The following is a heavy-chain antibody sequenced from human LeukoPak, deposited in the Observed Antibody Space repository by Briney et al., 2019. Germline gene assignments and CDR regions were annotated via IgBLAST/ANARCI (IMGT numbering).Heavy chain of an antibody. CDR3: AKEDSSSSRYYFEY. V-gene: IGHV3-23*01. Sequence: GGSLRLSCAASGFAFSSYAMSWVRQAPGTGLEWVSSISGGGGGTYYADSVKGRFTISRDNAKNTLYLQMNSLRAEDTAVYYWAKEDSSSSRYYFEYWGQGALVTVSS. CDR2: ISGGGGGT. J-gene: IGHJ4*02. CDR1: GFAFSSYA. D-gene: IGHD6-6*01.